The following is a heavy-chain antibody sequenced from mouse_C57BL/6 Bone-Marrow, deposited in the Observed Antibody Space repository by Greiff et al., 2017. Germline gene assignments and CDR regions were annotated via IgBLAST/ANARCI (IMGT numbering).Heavy chain of an antibody. CDR3: ARPFITTVVASFDY. CDR2: ISSGGSYT. J-gene: IGHJ2*01. Sequence: EVQGVESGGDLVKPGGSLKLSCAASGFTFSSYGMSWVRQTPDKRLEWVATISSGGSYTYYPDSVKGRFTISRDNAKNTLYLQMSSLKSEDTAMYYCARPFITTVVASFDYWGQGTTLTVSS. V-gene: IGHV5-6*01. D-gene: IGHD1-1*01. CDR1: GFTFSSYG.